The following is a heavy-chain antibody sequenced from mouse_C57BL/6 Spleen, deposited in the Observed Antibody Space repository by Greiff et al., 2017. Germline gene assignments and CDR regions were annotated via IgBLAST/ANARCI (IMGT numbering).Heavy chain of an antibody. V-gene: IGHV1-69*01. J-gene: IGHJ1*03. Sequence: QVQLQQPGAELVMPGASVKLSCKASGYTFTSYWMHWVKQRPGQGLEWIGELDPSDSYTNYNQRFKGKSTLTVDKSYSTAYMQLSSLTSEDSAVYYCARKGSSGWYFDVWGTGTTVTVSS. CDR2: LDPSDSYT. CDR3: ARKGSSGWYFDV. CDR1: GYTFTSYW. D-gene: IGHD1-1*01.